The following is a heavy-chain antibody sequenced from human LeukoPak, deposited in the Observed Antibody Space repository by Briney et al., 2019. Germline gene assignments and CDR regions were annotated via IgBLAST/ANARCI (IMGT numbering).Heavy chain of an antibody. D-gene: IGHD1-1*01. CDR1: GFTFSSYS. CDR3: ARDYKGLSEY. J-gene: IGHJ4*02. V-gene: IGHV3-48*04. CDR2: ISSSSSTI. Sequence: GGSLRLSCAASGFTFSSYSMNWVRQAPGKGLEWVSYISSSSSTIYYADSVKGRFTISRDNAKDSLYLQMNSLRAEDTAVYFCARDYKGLSEYWGQGTLVTVSS.